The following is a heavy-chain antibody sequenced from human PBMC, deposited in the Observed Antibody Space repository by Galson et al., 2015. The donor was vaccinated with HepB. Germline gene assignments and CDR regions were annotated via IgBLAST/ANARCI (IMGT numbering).Heavy chain of an antibody. Sequence: SLRLSCAASGFIFSSYNMYWVRQAPGRGLEWVSSISGSGDYFYYADSVRGRFTISRDNAENSLSLQMNSLRAEDTAVYYCVRHPPLGTPFDYWGQGTLVTVSS. CDR2: ISGSGDYF. J-gene: IGHJ4*02. D-gene: IGHD7-27*01. CDR3: VRHPPLGTPFDY. CDR1: GFIFSSYN. V-gene: IGHV3-21*01.